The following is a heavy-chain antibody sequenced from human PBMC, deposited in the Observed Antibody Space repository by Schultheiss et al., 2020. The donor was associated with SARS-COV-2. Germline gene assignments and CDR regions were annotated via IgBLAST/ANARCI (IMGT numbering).Heavy chain of an antibody. CDR2: IYYSGST. V-gene: IGHV4-59*12. D-gene: IGHD5-12*01. J-gene: IGHJ4*02. CDR1: GGSFSGYY. Sequence: SQTLSLTCAVYGGSFSGYYWSWIRQPPGKGLEWIGYIYYSGSTNYNPSLKSRVTISVDTSKNQFSLKLSSVTAADTAVYYCARAVSGYDYSRFDYWGQGTLVTVSS. CDR3: ARAVSGYDYSRFDY.